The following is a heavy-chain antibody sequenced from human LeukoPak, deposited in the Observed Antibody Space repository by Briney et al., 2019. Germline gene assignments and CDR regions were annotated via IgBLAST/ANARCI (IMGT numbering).Heavy chain of an antibody. CDR1: GGSISGGNYY. CDR3: ARFTTTPGGYTYGRGVFDY. CDR2: FYSSESA. J-gene: IGHJ4*02. V-gene: IGHV4-61*02. D-gene: IGHD5-18*01. Sequence: SEALSLTCTVSGGSISGGNYYWSWIRQPARKGLEWIGRFYSSESANYNPSIKSRVTISIATSKNQFSLRLTSVTAADTAVYYCARFTTTPGGYTYGRGVFDYWGQGTPVIVSS.